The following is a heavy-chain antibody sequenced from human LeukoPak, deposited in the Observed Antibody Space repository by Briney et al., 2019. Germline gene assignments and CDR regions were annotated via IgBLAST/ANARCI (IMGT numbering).Heavy chain of an antibody. V-gene: IGHV4-59*08. CDR2: IYYSGST. Sequence: SETLSLTCTVSGGSISSYYWSWIRQPPGKGLEWIGYIYYSGSTNYNPSLKSRVTTSVDTSKSQFSLRLSSVTAADTAVYYCARHGNIVVLPATSKAFDIWGQGTMVTVSS. CDR1: GGSISSYY. CDR3: ARHGNIVVLPATSKAFDI. D-gene: IGHD2-2*01. J-gene: IGHJ3*02.